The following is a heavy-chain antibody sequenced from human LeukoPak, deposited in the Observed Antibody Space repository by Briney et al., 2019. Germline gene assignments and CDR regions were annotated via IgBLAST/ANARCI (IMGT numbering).Heavy chain of an antibody. V-gene: IGHV3-13*01. J-gene: IGHJ4*02. Sequence: GGSLRLSCAASGFTFSSYNMHWVRQATGKGLEWVSAIGTAGDTYYPGFVKGRFTISRENAKNSLYLQMNSLRAEDTAVYYCAKSYYYDSSGQYYFDHWGQGTLVTVSS. CDR2: IGTAGDT. CDR1: GFTFSSYN. D-gene: IGHD3-22*01. CDR3: AKSYYYDSSGQYYFDH.